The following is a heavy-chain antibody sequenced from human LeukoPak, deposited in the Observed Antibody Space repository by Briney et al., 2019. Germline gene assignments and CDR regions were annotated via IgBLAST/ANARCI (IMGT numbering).Heavy chain of an antibody. V-gene: IGHV3-23*01. D-gene: IGHD2-15*01. CDR1: GFTFSSYA. CDR2: ISGSGGST. Sequence: SGGSLRLSCAASGFTFSSYAMSWVPQAPGKGLEWVSAISGSGGSTYYADSVKGRFTISRDNSKNTLYLQMNSLRAEDTAVYYCAKDRYCSGGSCYPSTLGYYYYYGMDVWGQGTTVTVSS. CDR3: AKDRYCSGGSCYPSTLGYYYYYGMDV. J-gene: IGHJ6*02.